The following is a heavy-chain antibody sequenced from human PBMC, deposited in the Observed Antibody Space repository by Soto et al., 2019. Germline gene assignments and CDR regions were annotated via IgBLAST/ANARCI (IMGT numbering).Heavy chain of an antibody. CDR1: GFRLEPYV. V-gene: IGHV3-9*01. J-gene: IGHJ4*02. CDR3: VKDAPNGAIDD. CDR2: VSPTGDTV. D-gene: IGHD2-8*01. Sequence: VQVVASGGGLVQPGRSLRLSCAVYGFRLEPYVMHWVRQAPGKGLECVSTVSPTGDTVAYADSVEGRFTVSIDNAKNSLYLQMNSLKGGDTAFYYCVKDAPNGAIDDWGQGTLVTVSS.